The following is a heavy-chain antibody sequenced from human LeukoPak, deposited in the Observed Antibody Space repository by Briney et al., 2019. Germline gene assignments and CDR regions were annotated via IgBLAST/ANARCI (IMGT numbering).Heavy chain of an antibody. Sequence: PGGSLRLSCAASGFTLSTYAMSWVRQTPGKGLEWVAATSSSDAGTYHADSVRGRFTISRDNSKNTLYLQVNSLRAEDAAVYFCAKDDAWGRYKDWGQGTLVTVSS. D-gene: IGHD3-16*01. J-gene: IGHJ1*01. CDR3: AKDDAWGRYKD. CDR1: GFTLSTYA. CDR2: TSSSDAGT. V-gene: IGHV3-23*01.